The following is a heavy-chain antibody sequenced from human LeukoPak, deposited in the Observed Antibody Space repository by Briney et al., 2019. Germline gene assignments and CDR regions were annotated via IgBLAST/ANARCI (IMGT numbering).Heavy chain of an antibody. J-gene: IGHJ6*02. V-gene: IGHV4-30-4*01. CDR1: GGSISSGDYY. Sequence: SETLSLTCTASGGSISSGDYYWSWILQPPGKGLEWIGYIYYSGSTYYNPSLKSRVTISVDTSKNQFSLKLSSVTAADTAVYYCARIDRCSGGSCYGMDVWGQGTTVTVSS. CDR2: IYYSGST. D-gene: IGHD2-15*01. CDR3: ARIDRCSGGSCYGMDV.